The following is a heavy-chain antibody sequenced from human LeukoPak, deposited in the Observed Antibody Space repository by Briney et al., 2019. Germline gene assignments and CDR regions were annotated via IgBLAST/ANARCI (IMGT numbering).Heavy chain of an antibody. J-gene: IGHJ4*02. Sequence: GGSLRLSCAASGFTFSTYSMNWVRQAPGKGLEWVSYIGSSSSYIDYAGSVRGRFTVSRDNAKNSLYLQMNSLRDEDTAVYYCVAMGYNYFNPWGQGSLVIVSS. D-gene: IGHD5-18*01. CDR2: IGSSSSYI. CDR3: VAMGYNYFNP. CDR1: GFTFSTYS. V-gene: IGHV3-21*01.